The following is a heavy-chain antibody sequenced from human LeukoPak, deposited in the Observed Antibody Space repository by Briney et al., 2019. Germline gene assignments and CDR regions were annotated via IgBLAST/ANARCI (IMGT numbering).Heavy chain of an antibody. Sequence: GGSLRLSCAASGFTFSSYSMTWVRQAPGKGREWVSSFTSRSRSIYYADSVKGRFTISRDNAKNSLYLQMDNLRAADTAVYYCARGLLGATTRNWFDPWGQGTLVTVSS. CDR3: ARGLLGATTRNWFDP. CDR1: GFTFSSYS. CDR2: FTSRSRSI. D-gene: IGHD1-26*01. J-gene: IGHJ5*02. V-gene: IGHV3-21*01.